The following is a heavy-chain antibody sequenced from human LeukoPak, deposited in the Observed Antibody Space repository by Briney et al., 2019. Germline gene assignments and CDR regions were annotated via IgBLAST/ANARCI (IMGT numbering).Heavy chain of an antibody. Sequence: PGGSERLSCAASGFTFTNAWMSWVRQAPGKVLEWIGRSKSQTDGGTTDYAAPVKGRFTISRDDSKNTVYLQMNSLRTDDTAVYYCTTLSYVGGYWGQGTLVTVSS. J-gene: IGHJ4*01. CDR3: TTLSYVGGY. CDR1: GFTFTNAW. CDR2: SKSQTDGGTT. V-gene: IGHV3-15*01. D-gene: IGHD2-15*01.